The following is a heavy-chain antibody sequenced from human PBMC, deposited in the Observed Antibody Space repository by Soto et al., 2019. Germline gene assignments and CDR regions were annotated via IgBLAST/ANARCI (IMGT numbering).Heavy chain of an antibody. V-gene: IGHV3-23*01. Sequence: PGGSLRLSCAASGFTFSSYAMSWVRQAPGKGLEWVSAISGSGGSTYYADSVKGRFTISRDNSKNTLYLQMNSLRAEDTAVYYCAKDWKYYDISGYYQTPYYWGQGTLVTVSS. CDR3: AKDWKYYDISGYYQTPYY. CDR1: GFTFSSYA. J-gene: IGHJ4*02. D-gene: IGHD3-22*01. CDR2: ISGSGGST.